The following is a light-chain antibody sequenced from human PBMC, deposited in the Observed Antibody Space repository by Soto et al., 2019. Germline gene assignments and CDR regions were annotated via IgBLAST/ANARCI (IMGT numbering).Light chain of an antibody. V-gene: IGKV3-20*01. CDR2: RAS. CDR3: QQYGTSFLT. CDR1: QSVSSNN. J-gene: IGKJ4*01. Sequence: EIVLTQSPGTLSLSPGERATLSCRASQSVSSNNLAWYQQRPGEAPRLLIYRASRRSTGIPDRLGGSGSRTDFTLTISRLESEGFAVYYCQQYGTSFLTFGGGTKVDIK.